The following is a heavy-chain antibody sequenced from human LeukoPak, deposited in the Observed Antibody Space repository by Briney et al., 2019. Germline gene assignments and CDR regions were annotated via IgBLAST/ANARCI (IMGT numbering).Heavy chain of an antibody. Sequence: PSETLSLTCTVSGDSISSDEYRWTWLRQPQGKGLEYIGYIYYTGSYYYNPYVESRVAVSMDTSKNQFSLSLRSVTAADTAVYFGARSRVLGHGMVRLYPWGQGTLVTVSS. CDR3: ARSRVLGHGMVRLYP. CDR1: GDSISSDEYR. CDR2: IYYTGSY. D-gene: IGHD3-10*01. V-gene: IGHV4-30-4*01. J-gene: IGHJ5*02.